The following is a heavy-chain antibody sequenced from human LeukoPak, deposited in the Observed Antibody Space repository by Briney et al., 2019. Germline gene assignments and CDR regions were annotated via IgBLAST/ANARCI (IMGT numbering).Heavy chain of an antibody. V-gene: IGHV1-69*04. CDR3: ARGMYYDSSGYIDY. Sequence: ASEKVSCKASGGTFSSYAISWVRQAPGQGLEWMGRIIPILGIANYAQKFQGRVTITADKSTSTAYMELSSLRSEDTAVYYCARGMYYDSSGYIDYWGQGTLVTVSS. CDR2: IIPILGIA. CDR1: GGTFSSYA. J-gene: IGHJ4*02. D-gene: IGHD3-22*01.